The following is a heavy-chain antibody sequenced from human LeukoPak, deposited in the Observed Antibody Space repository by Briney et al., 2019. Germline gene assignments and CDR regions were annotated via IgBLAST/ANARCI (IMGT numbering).Heavy chain of an antibody. CDR1: GGSISSYY. CDR2: IHYTGST. D-gene: IGHD3-10*01. CDR3: ARGGYYGSGNDFRFDP. V-gene: IGHV4-59*01. Sequence: PSETLSLTCTVSGGSISSYYWSWIRQSPGKGLECIGYIHYTGSTNYNPSLKSRVTISVETSKNQFSLKLKSVTAADTTVYYCARGGYYGSGNDFRFDPWGQGTLVTVSS. J-gene: IGHJ5*02.